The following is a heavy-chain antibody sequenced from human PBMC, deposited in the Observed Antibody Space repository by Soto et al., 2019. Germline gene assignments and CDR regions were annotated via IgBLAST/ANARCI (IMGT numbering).Heavy chain of an antibody. J-gene: IGHJ6*03. D-gene: IGHD2-15*01. V-gene: IGHV3-23*01. CDR2: ISASGGST. Sequence: GGSLRLSCAASGFTFNSYAMNWVRQAPGKGLEWVSVISASGGSTFYADSVKGRFTTSRDNSKNTLYLQMNSLRAEDTALYYCAKGGGGAHYYYYMDVWGKGTTVTVSS. CDR1: GFTFNSYA. CDR3: AKGGGGAHYYYYMDV.